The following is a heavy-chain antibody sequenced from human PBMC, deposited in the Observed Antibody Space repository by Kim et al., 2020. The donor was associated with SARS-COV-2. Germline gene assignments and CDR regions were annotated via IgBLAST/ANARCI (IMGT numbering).Heavy chain of an antibody. J-gene: IGHJ5*02. Sequence: SETLSLTCTVSGGSISSYYWSWIRQPPGKGLEWIGYIYYSGSTNYNPSLKSRVTISVDTSKNQFSLKLSSVTAADTAVYYCARHKSMVRGVILSFDPWGQGTLVTVSS. D-gene: IGHD3-10*01. CDR1: GGSISSYY. CDR2: IYYSGST. V-gene: IGHV4-59*08. CDR3: ARHKSMVRGVILSFDP.